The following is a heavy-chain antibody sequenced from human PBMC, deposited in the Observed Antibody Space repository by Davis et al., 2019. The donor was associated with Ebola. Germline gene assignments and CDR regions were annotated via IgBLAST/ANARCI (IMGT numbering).Heavy chain of an antibody. CDR3: ARVGALAGTGYYFDF. Sequence: GESLKISCSASGFIFSTYVMSWVRQAPGKGLEWVSTYGTSADTYYADSVKGRFTISRDSSKNTLYLQMNSLRVDDTAVYYCARVGALAGTGYYFDFWGQGTLVTASS. D-gene: IGHD6-19*01. CDR2: GTSADT. CDR1: GFIFSTYV. J-gene: IGHJ4*02. V-gene: IGHV3-23*01.